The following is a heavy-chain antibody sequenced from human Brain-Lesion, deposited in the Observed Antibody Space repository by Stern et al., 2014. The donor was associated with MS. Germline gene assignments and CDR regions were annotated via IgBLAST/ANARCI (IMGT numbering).Heavy chain of an antibody. D-gene: IGHD2-15*01. CDR2: IYYSGNT. J-gene: IGHJ5*02. V-gene: IGHV4-39*01. CDR1: GGSVSSTSYA. CDR3: AGEEDIRYCSGGSCTGNWFDP. Sequence: QLQLQESGPGLVKPSETLSLTCTVAGGSVSSTSYAWAWIRQPPGKGLEWIGTIYYSGNTYYSPSLKSRPPISRDAPKNQFSLQLRFVTAADTAVYYCAGEEDIRYCSGGSCTGNWFDPWGQGTLVTVSS.